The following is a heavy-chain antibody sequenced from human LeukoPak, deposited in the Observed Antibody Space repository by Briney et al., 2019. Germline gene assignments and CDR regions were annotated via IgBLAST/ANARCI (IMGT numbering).Heavy chain of an antibody. Sequence: TSETLSLTCTVSGGSISSYYWSWIRQPAGKGLEWIGRIYISGSTNYNPSLKSRVTISVDTSKNQFSLKLSSVTAADTAVYYCARETENAYYYDSSGSNAFDIWGQGTMVTVSS. J-gene: IGHJ3*02. D-gene: IGHD3-22*01. CDR3: ARETENAYYYDSSGSNAFDI. CDR2: IYISGST. V-gene: IGHV4-4*07. CDR1: GGSISSYY.